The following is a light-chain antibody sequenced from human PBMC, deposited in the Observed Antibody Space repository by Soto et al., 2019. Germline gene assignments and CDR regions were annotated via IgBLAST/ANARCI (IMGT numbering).Light chain of an antibody. Sequence: QSVLTQPPSVSGAPGQRVTISCTRSSSNIGAGYDVHWYQQLPGTAPKLVMYGTTNRPSGVPDRFSGSKSGTSASLAITGLQAEDEADYYCQSYDGTLSGSYVFGIGTKVTVL. CDR1: SSNIGAGYD. CDR2: GTT. V-gene: IGLV1-40*01. CDR3: QSYDGTLSGSYV. J-gene: IGLJ1*01.